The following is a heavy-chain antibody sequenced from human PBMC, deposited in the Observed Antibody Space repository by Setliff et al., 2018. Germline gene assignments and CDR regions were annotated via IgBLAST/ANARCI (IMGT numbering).Heavy chain of an antibody. D-gene: IGHD3-22*01. J-gene: IGHJ1*01. V-gene: IGHV4-4*08. Sequence: SETLSLTCTVSGGSISSYYWSWIRQPPGKGLEWIGYIYTSESTNYNPSLKSRVTISVDTSKDQFSLKLSSVTASDTAVYYCAKYTEYYYDRSGYHYISEYFQHWGQGTLVTVSS. CDR1: GGSISSYY. CDR3: AKYTEYYYDRSGYHYISEYFQH. CDR2: IYTSEST.